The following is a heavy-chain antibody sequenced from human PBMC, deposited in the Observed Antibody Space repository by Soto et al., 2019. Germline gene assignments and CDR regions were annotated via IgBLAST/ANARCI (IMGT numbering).Heavy chain of an antibody. CDR1: CETFASNC. Sequence: APVQVCWKECCETFASNCSCWARQDQGHGLEWMGWISAYNGNTNYAQRLQGRVTMTTDTSTSTAYMELRSLRSDDTAVYYCARLRYAYCGGDCSLFDYWGQGSLVTVSS. CDR3: ARLRYAYCGGDCSLFDY. D-gene: IGHD2-21*02. CDR2: ISAYNGNT. J-gene: IGHJ4*02. V-gene: IGHV1-18*04.